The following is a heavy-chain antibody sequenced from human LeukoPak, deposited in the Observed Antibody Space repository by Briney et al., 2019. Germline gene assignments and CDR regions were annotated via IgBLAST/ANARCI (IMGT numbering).Heavy chain of an antibody. Sequence: PGGSLRLSCAASGFTFSNYAMSWVRQAPGKGLVWVSRINHDGSSTNYADSVKGRFTISRDNAKNTVYLQMNSLRAEDTAVYYCVRDWGYDSSGYWQKYFDTWGQGTLVTVSS. CDR2: INHDGSST. D-gene: IGHD3-22*01. CDR3: VRDWGYDSSGYWQKYFDT. CDR1: GFTFSNYA. V-gene: IGHV3-74*01. J-gene: IGHJ4*02.